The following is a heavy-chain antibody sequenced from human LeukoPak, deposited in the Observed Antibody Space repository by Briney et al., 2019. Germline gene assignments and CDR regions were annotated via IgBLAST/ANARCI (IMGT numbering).Heavy chain of an antibody. CDR3: ATAGVSSGWDYYFVY. Sequence: SETLSLTCTVSGGSISSGSYYWSWIRQPAGKGLEWIGRIYTSGSTNYNPSLKSRVTISVDTSKNQFSLKLSSVTAADTAVYYCATAGVSSGWDYYFVYWGQGTLVTVSS. D-gene: IGHD6-19*01. CDR1: GGSISSGSYY. J-gene: IGHJ4*02. CDR2: IYTSGST. V-gene: IGHV4-61*02.